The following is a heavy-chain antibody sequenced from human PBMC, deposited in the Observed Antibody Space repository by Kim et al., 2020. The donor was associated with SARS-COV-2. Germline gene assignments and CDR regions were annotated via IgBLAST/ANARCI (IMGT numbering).Heavy chain of an antibody. Sequence: SVKVSCKASGGTFSSYAISWVRQAPGQGLEWMGGIIPIFGTANYAQKFQGRVTITADESTSTAYMELSSLRSEDTAVYYCARAQLYDSSLVYYYYGMDVWGQGTTVTVSS. D-gene: IGHD3-22*01. J-gene: IGHJ6*02. V-gene: IGHV1-69*13. CDR2: IIPIFGTA. CDR1: GGTFSSYA. CDR3: ARAQLYDSSLVYYYYGMDV.